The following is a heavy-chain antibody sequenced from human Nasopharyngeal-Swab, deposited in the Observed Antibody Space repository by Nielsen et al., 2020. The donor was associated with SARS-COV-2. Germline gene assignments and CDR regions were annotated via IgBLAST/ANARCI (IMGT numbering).Heavy chain of an antibody. D-gene: IGHD2-15*01. CDR3: ARVQRGPLGSDY. CDR2: INPNSGGT. V-gene: IGHV1-2*06. Sequence: WVRQAPGQGLERMGRINPNSGGTNYAQKFQGRVTMTRDTSISTVYMELSRLRSDDTAVYYCARVQRGPLGSDYWGQGTLVTVSS. J-gene: IGHJ4*02.